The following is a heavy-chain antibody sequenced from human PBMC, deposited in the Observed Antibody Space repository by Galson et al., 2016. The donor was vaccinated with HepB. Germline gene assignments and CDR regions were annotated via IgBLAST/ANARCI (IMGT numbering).Heavy chain of an antibody. D-gene: IGHD2-15*01. V-gene: IGHV3-33*08. CDR3: ARLFGGYIDY. Sequence: AASGFTFSTYAMHWVRQAPGKGLEWVAFIYYDGSKKYYADSVKGRSTISRDNSKKTVYLQMSSLRAEDTAVYYCARLFGGYIDYWGQGTLVTVSS. CDR2: IYYDGSKK. CDR1: GFTFSTYA. J-gene: IGHJ4*02.